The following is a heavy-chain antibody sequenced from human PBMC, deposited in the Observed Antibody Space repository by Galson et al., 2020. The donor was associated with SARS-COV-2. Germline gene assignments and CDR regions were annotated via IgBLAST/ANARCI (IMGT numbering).Heavy chain of an antibody. J-gene: IGHJ6*01. D-gene: IGHD3-10*01. V-gene: IGHV4-31*03. CDR3: VARGGRWFGDRNPITYYYYGM. CDR1: GGSISSGGYY. CDR2: IYYSGST. Sequence: SETLSLTCTVSGGSISSGGYYWSWIRQHPGKGLEWIGYIYYSGSTYYNPSLKSRVTISVDTSKNQFSLKLRSVTAADTAVYYCVARGGRWFGDRNPITYYYYGM.